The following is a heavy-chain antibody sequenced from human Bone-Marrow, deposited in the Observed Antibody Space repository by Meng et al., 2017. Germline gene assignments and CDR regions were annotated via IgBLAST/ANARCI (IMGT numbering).Heavy chain of an antibody. V-gene: IGHV1-69*13. CDR3: ARKGGKCLITPCYSLDF. D-gene: IGHD2-15*01. Sequence: SVKVSCKASGYTFTSYAINWVRQAPGQGLEWMGGIIPIFGTANYAQKFQGRVTITADESTSTAYMELTRLTSEDTAVYFCARKGGKCLITPCYSLDFWGQGTLVTVSS. J-gene: IGHJ4*02. CDR1: GYTFTSYA. CDR2: IIPIFGTA.